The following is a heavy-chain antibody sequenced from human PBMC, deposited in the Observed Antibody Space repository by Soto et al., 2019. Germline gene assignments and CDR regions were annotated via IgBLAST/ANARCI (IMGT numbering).Heavy chain of an antibody. CDR2: IYYSGST. D-gene: IGHD1-26*01. V-gene: IGHV4-61*01. CDR3: ARVRAVGATPLIPYWFDP. CDR1: GGSVSSGSYY. J-gene: IGHJ5*02. Sequence: PSETLSLTCTVSGGSVSSGSYYWSWIRQPPGKGLEWIGYIYYSGSTNYNPSLKSRVTISVDTSKNQFSLKLSSVTAADTAVYYCARVRAVGATPLIPYWFDPWGQGTLVTVSS.